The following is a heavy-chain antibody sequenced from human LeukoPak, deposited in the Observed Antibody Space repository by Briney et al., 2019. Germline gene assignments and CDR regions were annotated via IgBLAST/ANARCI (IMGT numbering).Heavy chain of an antibody. J-gene: IGHJ4*02. CDR2: MNPNSGNT. Sequence: ASVKVSCKASGYTFTSYDINWVRQATGQGLEWMGWMNPNSGNTGYAQKFQGRVTMTRDTSTSTVYMELSSLRSEDTAVYYCARWGGTYYDYVWGSYRFDYWGQGTLVTVSS. V-gene: IGHV1-8*01. CDR3: ARWGGTYYDYVWGSYRFDY. D-gene: IGHD3-16*02. CDR1: GYTFTSYD.